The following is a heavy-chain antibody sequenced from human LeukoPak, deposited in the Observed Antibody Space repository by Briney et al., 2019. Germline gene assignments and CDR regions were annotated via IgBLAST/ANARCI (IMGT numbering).Heavy chain of an antibody. CDR3: ARGRIGYCSGGSCSHLDY. V-gene: IGHV4-34*01. D-gene: IGHD2-15*01. Sequence: SETLSLTCAVYGGSFSGYYWSWNRQPPGKGLEWIGEINHSGSTNYNPSLKSRVTISVDTSKNQFSLKLSSVTAADTAVYYCARGRIGYCSGGSCSHLDYWGQGTLVTASS. CDR1: GGSFSGYY. CDR2: INHSGST. J-gene: IGHJ4*02.